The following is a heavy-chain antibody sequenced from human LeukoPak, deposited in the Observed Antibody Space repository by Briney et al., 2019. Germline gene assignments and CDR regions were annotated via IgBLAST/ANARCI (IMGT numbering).Heavy chain of an antibody. J-gene: IGHJ5*02. V-gene: IGHV4-39*01. CDR3: ARHIVVVPAAQYNWFDP. CDR2: IYYSGST. CDR1: GGSISSSSYY. D-gene: IGHD2-2*01. Sequence: SETLSLTCTVSGGSISSSSYYWGWIRRHPGKGLEWIGSIYYSGSTYYNPSLKSRVTISVDTSKNQFSLKLSSVTAADTAVYYCARHIVVVPAAQYNWFDPWGQGTLVTVSS.